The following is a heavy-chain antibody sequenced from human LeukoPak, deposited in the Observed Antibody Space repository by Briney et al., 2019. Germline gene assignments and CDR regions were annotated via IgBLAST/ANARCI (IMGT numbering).Heavy chain of an antibody. J-gene: IGHJ4*02. D-gene: IGHD3-22*01. CDR3: AKDGDYYDSSGDAYYFDY. CDR1: GFTFSSYG. Sequence: GGSLRLSCAASGFTFSSYGMHWVRQAPGKGLEWVAVISYDGSNKYYADSVKGRFTISRDNSKNTLYLQMNSLRAEDTAVYYCAKDGDYYDSSGDAYYFDYWGQGTLVTASS. CDR2: ISYDGSNK. V-gene: IGHV3-30*18.